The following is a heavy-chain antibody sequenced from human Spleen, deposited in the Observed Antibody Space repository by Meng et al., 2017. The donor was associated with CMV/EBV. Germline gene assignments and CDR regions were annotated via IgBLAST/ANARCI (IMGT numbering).Heavy chain of an antibody. CDR3: AKGYYDSPYYFDY. CDR2: ISWDGGST. V-gene: IGHV3-43*01. Sequence: GESLKISCAASGFTFDDYTMHWVRQAPGKGLEWVSLISWDGGSTYYADSVKGRFTISRDNIKTSLYLQMNSLRTEDTALYYCAKGYYDSPYYFDYRGQGTLVTVSS. CDR1: GFTFDDYT. D-gene: IGHD3-22*01. J-gene: IGHJ4*02.